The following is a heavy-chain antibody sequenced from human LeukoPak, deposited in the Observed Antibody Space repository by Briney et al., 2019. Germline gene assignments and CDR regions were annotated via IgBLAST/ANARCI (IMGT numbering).Heavy chain of an antibody. J-gene: IGHJ4*02. CDR1: GFTFRICA. Sequence: GGSLRLSCTASGFTFRICAMSWVRQAPGKGLEWVSGISSGGVTTYYADSVRGRFTISGDNSKNTLYLQMNSLRAEETAIYYCAKSSGYSSTWYDYWGPGTLVTVSS. V-gene: IGHV3-23*01. CDR2: ISSGGVTT. D-gene: IGHD6-13*01. CDR3: AKSSGYSSTWYDY.